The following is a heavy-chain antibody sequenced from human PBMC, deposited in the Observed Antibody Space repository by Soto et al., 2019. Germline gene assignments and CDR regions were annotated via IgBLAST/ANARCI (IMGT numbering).Heavy chain of an antibody. CDR3: VGGQYYFDY. V-gene: IGHV3-30*03. D-gene: IGHD3-10*01. CDR2: ISYDGSNK. CDR1: GFPLTAYG. Sequence: QVQLVESGGGVVQPGTSLRLSCAASGFPLTAYGMHWVREGPGKGLGWVAVISYDGSNKFYADSVKGRFTISRDNSKNTLYLQMNSLRPEDTALYYCVGGQYYFDYRGQGTLVTVSS. J-gene: IGHJ4*02.